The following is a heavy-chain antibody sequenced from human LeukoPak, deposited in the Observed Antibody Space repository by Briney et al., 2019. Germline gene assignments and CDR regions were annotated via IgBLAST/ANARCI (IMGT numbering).Heavy chain of an antibody. Sequence: GGSLRLSCAASGFTVSSNYMSWVRQAPGKGLEWVSVIYSGGSTYYAGSVKGRFTISRDNSRNTLYLQINSLNTEDTAMYYCARGPIISAFDIWGQGTMVTVSS. CDR1: GFTVSSNY. J-gene: IGHJ3*02. V-gene: IGHV3-53*01. CDR3: ARGPIISAFDI. CDR2: IYSGGST.